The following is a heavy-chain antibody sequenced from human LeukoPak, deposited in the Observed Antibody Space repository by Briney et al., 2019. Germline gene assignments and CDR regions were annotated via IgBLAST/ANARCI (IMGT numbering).Heavy chain of an antibody. D-gene: IGHD6-6*01. CDR2: ISNDGSRK. CDR1: GFTFSRHG. V-gene: IGHV3-30*03. J-gene: IGHJ4*02. Sequence: PGGSLRLSCAPSGFTFSRHGMHWVRQALGKGLEWVAIISNDGSRKYYAHSVEGRFTVSRDNAKNTLYLQVNNLRAEDTAVYYCARGPNSNWSGLDFWGQGTLLTVSS. CDR3: ARGPNSNWSGLDF.